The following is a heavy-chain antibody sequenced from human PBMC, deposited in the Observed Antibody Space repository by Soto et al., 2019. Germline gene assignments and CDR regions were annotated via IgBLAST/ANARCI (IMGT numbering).Heavy chain of an antibody. J-gene: IGHJ3*02. CDR3: ARGLYSSGWYYAFDI. V-gene: IGHV1-3*01. CDR2: INAGNGNT. Sequence: GASVKVSCKASGYTFTSYAMHWVRQAPGQRLEWMGWINAGNGNTKYSQKFQGRVTITRDTSASTAYMELSSLRSEDTAVYYCARGLYSSGWYYAFDIWGQGTMVTVSS. D-gene: IGHD6-19*01. CDR1: GYTFTSYA.